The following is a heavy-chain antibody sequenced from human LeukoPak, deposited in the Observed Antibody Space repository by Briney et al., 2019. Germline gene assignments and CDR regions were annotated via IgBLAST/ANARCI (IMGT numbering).Heavy chain of an antibody. CDR3: ANEIRPNDY. Sequence: GGSLRLSCAASGFTFSSYAMTWVRQAPGKGLEWVSAISISGSKTYYADSVKGRFTISRDNSKNTLYLQMNSLRAEDTAVYYCANEIRPNDYWGQGTQVTVSS. V-gene: IGHV3-23*01. J-gene: IGHJ4*02. D-gene: IGHD4-17*01. CDR2: ISISGSKT. CDR1: GFTFSSYA.